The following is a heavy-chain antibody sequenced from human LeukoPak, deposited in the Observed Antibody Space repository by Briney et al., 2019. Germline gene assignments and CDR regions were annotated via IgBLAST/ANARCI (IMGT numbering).Heavy chain of an antibody. V-gene: IGHV3-53*01. Sequence: GGSLRLSCAASGFTFSIYSMNWVRQAPGKGLEWVSVLYSDGTTYYADSVKGRFTISRDNSRNTLFLQMDNLRAEDTAVYYCARAAYDSNGYTANHDYWGQGTLVTVSS. CDR3: ARAAYDSNGYTANHDY. CDR2: LYSDGTT. CDR1: GFTFSIYS. D-gene: IGHD3-22*01. J-gene: IGHJ4*02.